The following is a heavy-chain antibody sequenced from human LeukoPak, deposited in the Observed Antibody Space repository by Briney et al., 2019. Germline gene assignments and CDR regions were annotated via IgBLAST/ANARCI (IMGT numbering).Heavy chain of an antibody. D-gene: IGHD3-16*01. V-gene: IGHV4-59*11. J-gene: IGHJ5*02. CDR3: AKHLTNAYYDMIWFDP. Sequence: SETLSLTCTVSGGSISNHYWSWIRQAPGKGLEWIGYVYYSGSTNYNPSVKSRVTISVDTSNNQFSLRLSSVTAADTAVYYCAKHLTNAYYDMIWFDPWSQGTLVTVTS. CDR1: GGSISNHY. CDR2: VYYSGST.